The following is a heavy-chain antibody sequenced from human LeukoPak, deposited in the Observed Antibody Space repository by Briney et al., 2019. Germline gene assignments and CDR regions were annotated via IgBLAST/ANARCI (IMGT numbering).Heavy chain of an antibody. J-gene: IGHJ4*02. Sequence: SETLSLTCTVSGGSISSYYWSWIRQPPGKGLEWIGYIYYSGSTNYNPSLKSRVTTSVDTSKNQFSLKLSSVTAANTAVYYCARNTQWLGSYYFDYWGQGTLVTVSS. D-gene: IGHD6-19*01. CDR2: IYYSGST. CDR3: ARNTQWLGSYYFDY. V-gene: IGHV4-59*01. CDR1: GGSISSYY.